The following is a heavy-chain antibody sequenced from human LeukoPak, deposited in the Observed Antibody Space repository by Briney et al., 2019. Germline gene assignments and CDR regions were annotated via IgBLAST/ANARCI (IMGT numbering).Heavy chain of an antibody. D-gene: IGHD3-22*01. CDR1: GFTFSSYA. V-gene: IGHV3-23*01. CDR2: ISGSGGST. Sequence: GGSLRLSCAASGFTFSSYAMSWVRQAPGKGLEWVSAISGSGGSTYYADSVKGRFTISRDNSKNTLYLQMYSLRAEDTAVYYCAKVGRYYYDSSGYPSDAFDIWGQGTMVTVSS. J-gene: IGHJ3*02. CDR3: AKVGRYYYDSSGYPSDAFDI.